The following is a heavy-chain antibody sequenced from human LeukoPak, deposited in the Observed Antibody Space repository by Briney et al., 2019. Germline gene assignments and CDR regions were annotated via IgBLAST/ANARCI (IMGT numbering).Heavy chain of an antibody. CDR1: GYTFTSYD. J-gene: IGHJ5*02. Sequence: ASVKVSCKASGYTFTSYDINWVRQATGQGPEWMGWMNANSGNTGYAQKFQGRVTMTRDTSTSTAYMELNTLKYEDTAVYYCVRACSGGTCMNWFDPWGQGTLVTVSS. CDR3: VRACSGGTCMNWFDP. D-gene: IGHD2-15*01. CDR2: MNANSGNT. V-gene: IGHV1-8*01.